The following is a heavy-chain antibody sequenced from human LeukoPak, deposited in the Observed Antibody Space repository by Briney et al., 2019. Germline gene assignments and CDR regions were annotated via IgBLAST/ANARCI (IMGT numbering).Heavy chain of an antibody. Sequence: PGGSLRLSCAASGFSFSNYAMHWVRQAPGKGLEYVSAISSNGGSTDYANSVKDRFTISRDNSKNTLYLQMGSLRAEDMAVYYCARGSSGGDYWGQGTLVTVSS. V-gene: IGHV3-64*01. CDR2: ISSNGGST. J-gene: IGHJ4*02. CDR1: GFSFSNYA. D-gene: IGHD3-10*01. CDR3: ARGSSGGDY.